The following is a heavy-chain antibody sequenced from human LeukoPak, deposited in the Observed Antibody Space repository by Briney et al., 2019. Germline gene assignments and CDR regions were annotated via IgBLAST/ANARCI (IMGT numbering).Heavy chain of an antibody. J-gene: IGHJ5*02. CDR1: GGTLSSYA. CDR2: IIPIFGTA. V-gene: IGHV1-69*13. CDR3: ARTTGYDQFVRASNWFDP. D-gene: IGHD3-3*01. Sequence: SVKVSCKASGGTLSSYAISWVRQAPGQGLEWMGGIIPIFGTANYAQKFQGRVTITADESTSTAYMELSSLRSEDTAVYYCARTTGYDQFVRASNWFDPWGQGTLVTVSS.